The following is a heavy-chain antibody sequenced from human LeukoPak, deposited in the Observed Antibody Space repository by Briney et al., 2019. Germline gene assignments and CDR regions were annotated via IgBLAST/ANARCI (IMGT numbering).Heavy chain of an antibody. D-gene: IGHD5/OR15-5a*01. V-gene: IGHV4-39*07. CDR3: ATRPKFMSTYFDL. CDR1: GGSISSSSYY. Sequence: KPSETLSLTCTVSGGSISSSSYYWGWIRQPPGKGLEWIGSIYYSGSTYYNPSLKSRVTISVDTSKNQFSLKLSSVTAADTAVYYCATRPKFMSTYFDLWGRGTLVTVSS. CDR2: IYYSGST. J-gene: IGHJ2*01.